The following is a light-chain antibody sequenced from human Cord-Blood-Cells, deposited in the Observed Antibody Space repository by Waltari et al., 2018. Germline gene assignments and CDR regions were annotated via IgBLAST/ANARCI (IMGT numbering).Light chain of an antibody. J-gene: IGKJ1*01. Sequence: IVMKQSSDTLPVSPGERATHSCRSSQSVSSNLAWYQQKPGQAPRLLTYGASTSATGIPARFSGSGSGTEFTRTISSLQSEDFAVYYCQQYNNWPRTFGQGTKVEIK. CDR3: QQYNNWPRT. V-gene: IGKV3-15*01. CDR2: GAS. CDR1: QSVSSN.